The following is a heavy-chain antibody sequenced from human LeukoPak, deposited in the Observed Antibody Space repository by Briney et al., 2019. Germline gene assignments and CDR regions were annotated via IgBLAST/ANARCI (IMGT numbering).Heavy chain of an antibody. CDR2: MNPNTGMT. J-gene: IGHJ6*02. D-gene: IGHD3-10*01. CDR3: ARRGRASGRYSYGMDV. V-gene: IGHV1-8*01. Sequence: GASVKVSCKASGYSFTNYDITWVRQATGQGLEWMGWMNPNTGMTGFAEKFQGRVTMTRNSSTSSTAYMELRCLRSEDTAVYFCARRGRASGRYSYGMDVWGQGTTVTVSS. CDR1: GYSFTNYD.